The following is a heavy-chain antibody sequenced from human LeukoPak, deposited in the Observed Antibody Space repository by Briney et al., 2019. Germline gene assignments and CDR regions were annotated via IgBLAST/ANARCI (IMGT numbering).Heavy chain of an antibody. D-gene: IGHD6-13*01. Sequence: ASVKVSCKASGYTFTGHYMHWVRQAPGQGLEWMGWINPKNAGTNFAQRFQGRVTMTRDTSISTVYMELSRLRSDDTALYYCARALYIAAVPGGFDYWGQGTLVTVSS. V-gene: IGHV1-2*02. CDR1: GYTFTGHY. CDR2: INPKNAGT. J-gene: IGHJ4*02. CDR3: ARALYIAAVPGGFDY.